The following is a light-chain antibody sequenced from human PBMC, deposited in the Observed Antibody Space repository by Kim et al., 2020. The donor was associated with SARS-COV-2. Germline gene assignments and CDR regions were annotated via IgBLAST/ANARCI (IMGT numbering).Light chain of an antibody. Sequence: SASVGDRVTITCRASQDISNRLAWDQLKSGKAPKLLIYLTSTLRSGVPSRFSGSGSSTEFTLTISSLQPEDVATYYCQQLNNYPTFGGGTKVDIK. CDR3: QQLNNYPT. CDR2: LTS. CDR1: QDISNR. V-gene: IGKV1-9*01. J-gene: IGKJ4*01.